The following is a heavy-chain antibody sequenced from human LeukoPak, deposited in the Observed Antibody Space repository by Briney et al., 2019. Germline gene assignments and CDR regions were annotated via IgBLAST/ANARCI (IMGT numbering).Heavy chain of an antibody. Sequence: GGSLRLSCAAFSSYWMTWVRQAPGKGLEWVANIKQDGSEKYYVDSVKGRFTISRDNAKNSLFLQMNSLRHEDTAVYYCAKDQSYYYASGSNYNWFDPWGQGTLVTVSS. CDR3: AKDQSYYYASGSNYNWFDP. D-gene: IGHD3-10*01. CDR2: IKQDGSEK. V-gene: IGHV3-7*01. CDR1: SSYW. J-gene: IGHJ5*02.